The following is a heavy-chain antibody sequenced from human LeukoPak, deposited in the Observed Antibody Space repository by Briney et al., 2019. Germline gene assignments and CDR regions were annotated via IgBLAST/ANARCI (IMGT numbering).Heavy chain of an antibody. CDR3: ARDRYSGSYYFDS. CDR2: INPNSGGT. V-gene: IGHV1-2*02. Sequence: ASVNVSCKASGYTCTGYYMHWVRQAPGQGLEWMGWINPNSGGTNYTQNFQGRVTMTRDTSISTAYMELSRLRSDDTAVYYCARDRYSGSYYFDSWGQGTLVTVSS. J-gene: IGHJ4*02. D-gene: IGHD1-26*01. CDR1: GYTCTGYY.